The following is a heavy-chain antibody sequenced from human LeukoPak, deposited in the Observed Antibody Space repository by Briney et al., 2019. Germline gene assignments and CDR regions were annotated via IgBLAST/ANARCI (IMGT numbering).Heavy chain of an antibody. Sequence: ASVKLSCKVSGYSLTELSIHWVRQAPGKGLEWMGGFDFEAGEKLYAQRFQDRVTMTEDTFTDTAYMELSSLRPEDTAIYYCAATPSRYQLLCWFDPWGQGTLVTVSS. V-gene: IGHV1-24*01. CDR2: FDFEAGEK. CDR3: AATPSRYQLLCWFDP. J-gene: IGHJ5*02. D-gene: IGHD2-2*01. CDR1: GYSLTELS.